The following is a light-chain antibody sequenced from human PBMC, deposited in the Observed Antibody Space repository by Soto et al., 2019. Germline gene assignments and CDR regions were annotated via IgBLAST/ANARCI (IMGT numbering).Light chain of an antibody. V-gene: IGKV3-15*01. Sequence: EVVMTQSPAILSVSPGERATLSCRASQSVGINVAGYRQKAGQAPRVLIYGASTRATGSPDRFSASGSASEFFLTIRSLQYEVFAVCYCQQYNDWTRTFGQGTKVDIK. CDR2: GAS. CDR3: QQYNDWTRT. J-gene: IGKJ1*01. CDR1: QSVGIN.